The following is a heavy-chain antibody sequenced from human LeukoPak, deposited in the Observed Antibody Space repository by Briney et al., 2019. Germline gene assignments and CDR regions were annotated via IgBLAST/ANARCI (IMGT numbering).Heavy chain of an antibody. CDR3: NSLAVAGTSYYYYYMDV. V-gene: IGHV4-39*07. D-gene: IGHD6-19*01. CDR2: IYYSGST. CDR1: GDSISSGDYY. J-gene: IGHJ6*03. Sequence: SETLSLTCTVSGDSISSGDYYWRWIRQPPGKGLEWIGSIYYSGSTYYNPSLKSRVTISVDTSKNQFSLKLSSVTAADTAVYYCNSLAVAGTSYYYYYMDVWGKGTTVTVSS.